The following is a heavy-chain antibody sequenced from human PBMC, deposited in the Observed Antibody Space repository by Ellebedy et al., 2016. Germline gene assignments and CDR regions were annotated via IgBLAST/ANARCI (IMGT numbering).Heavy chain of an antibody. J-gene: IGHJ4*02. CDR2: VYPDRSDS. CDR3: ARLGSPHYLSPQFDF. Sequence: GESLKISCQASGYDFFGYWIGWVRQMPGKGLEWMGIVYPDRSDSRYSPSFQGQVSISADKSINTAYLQWSSLKASDTAMYFCARLGSPHYLSPQFDFWGQGTLVTVSS. V-gene: IGHV5-51*01. CDR1: GYDFFGYW. D-gene: IGHD3-16*01.